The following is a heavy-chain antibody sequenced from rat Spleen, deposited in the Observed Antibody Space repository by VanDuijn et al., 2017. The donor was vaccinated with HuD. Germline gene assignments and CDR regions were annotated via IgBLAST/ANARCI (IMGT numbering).Heavy chain of an antibody. Sequence: EVQLQASGPGLVRPSQSLSLTCSVTGYSISSGYRWNWIRKFPGNKLEWMGYINSAGTTNYNPSLKSRISITRDTSKNQFFLQVNSVSSEDTATYYCARSDGVHYYLPFADWGQGTLVTASS. V-gene: IGHV3-3*01. CDR1: GYSISSGYR. D-gene: IGHD1-1*01. J-gene: IGHJ3*01. CDR2: INSAGTT. CDR3: ARSDGVHYYLPFAD.